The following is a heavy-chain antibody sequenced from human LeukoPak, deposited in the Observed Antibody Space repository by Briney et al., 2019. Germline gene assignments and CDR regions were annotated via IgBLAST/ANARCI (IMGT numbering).Heavy chain of an antibody. CDR1: GYTFTSYW. J-gene: IGHJ5*02. CDR2: IYPGDSDT. Sequence: GESLKISCKVSGYTFTSYWIGWVRQMPGKGLEWMGIIYPGDSDTRYSPSFQGQVTISADKSISTAYLQWSSLKASDTAMYYCARLAIVVGYNWFDPWGQGTLVTVSS. V-gene: IGHV5-51*01. CDR3: ARLAIVVGYNWFDP. D-gene: IGHD3-22*01.